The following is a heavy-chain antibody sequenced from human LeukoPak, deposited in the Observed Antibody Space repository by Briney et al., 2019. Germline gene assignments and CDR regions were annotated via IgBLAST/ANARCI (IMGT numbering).Heavy chain of an antibody. V-gene: IGHV1-18*01. Sequence: ASVKVSCKTSGYTFTIYAISWVRQAPGQGLEWMGWISTYNDNTNYAQKLQGRVTMTIDKSTSTAYMELRSLRFDDTAVDYCSSQYTSGHFTYHFDYWGQGTLVTVSS. CDR1: GYTFTIYA. D-gene: IGHD6-19*01. CDR3: SSQYTSGHFTYHFDY. CDR2: ISTYNDNT. J-gene: IGHJ4*02.